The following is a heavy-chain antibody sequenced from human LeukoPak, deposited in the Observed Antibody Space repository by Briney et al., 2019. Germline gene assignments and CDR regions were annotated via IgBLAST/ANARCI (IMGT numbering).Heavy chain of an antibody. CDR2: ITGGGRT. D-gene: IGHD4-17*01. Sequence: GSLRLSCAASGFTFNNYAVMWVRQAQGQGLEWVSAITGGGRTYYADSVKGRFTISRDNSKNTLYLQMNRLRAEDTARYFCARDPNGDYIGAFDFLGQGTVVTVSS. CDR1: GFTFNNYA. J-gene: IGHJ3*01. CDR3: ARDPNGDYIGAFDF. V-gene: IGHV3-23*01.